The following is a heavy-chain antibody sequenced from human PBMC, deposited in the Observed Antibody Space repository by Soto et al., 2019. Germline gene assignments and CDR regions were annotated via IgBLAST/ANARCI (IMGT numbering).Heavy chain of an antibody. D-gene: IGHD2-2*01. V-gene: IGHV1-69*13. CDR1: GGTFSSYA. CDR2: IIPIFGTA. CDR3: ARAVPDIVVVPAAFYGMDV. Sequence: SVKVSCKASGGTFSSYAISWVRQAPGQGLEWMGGIIPIFGTANYAQKFQGRVTITADESTSTAYMELSSLRSEDTAVYYCARAVPDIVVVPAAFYGMDVWGQGTTVTVSS. J-gene: IGHJ6*02.